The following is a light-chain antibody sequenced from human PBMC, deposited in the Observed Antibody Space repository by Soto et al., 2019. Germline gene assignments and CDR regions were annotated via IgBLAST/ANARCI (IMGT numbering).Light chain of an antibody. J-gene: IGLJ1*01. CDR1: SSVVGSYNL. V-gene: IGLV2-23*02. Sequence: QSVLTQPASVSGSPGQSITISCTGTSSVVGSYNLVSWYQQHPGKAPKLMIYDVSKRPSGVSNRFSGSKSGNTASLTISGLQAEDEADYYCCSYARSSTFVFGTGTKVTVL. CDR3: CSYARSSTFV. CDR2: DVS.